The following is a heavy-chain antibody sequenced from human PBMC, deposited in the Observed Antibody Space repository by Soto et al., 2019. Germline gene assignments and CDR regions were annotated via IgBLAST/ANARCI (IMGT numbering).Heavy chain of an antibody. V-gene: IGHV6-1*01. Sequence: PSQTLSLTCAISGDSVSSNNAAWNWIRQSPSRGLEWLGRTYYRSKWYNDYAESVKSRITINPDTSKNQFSLHLNSVTPEDTAVYYCARLLGGPGRSSHFYYGMDVWGQGTTVTVSS. J-gene: IGHJ6*02. CDR1: GDSVSSNNAA. D-gene: IGHD6-6*01. CDR2: TYYRSKWYN. CDR3: ARLLGGPGRSSHFYYGMDV.